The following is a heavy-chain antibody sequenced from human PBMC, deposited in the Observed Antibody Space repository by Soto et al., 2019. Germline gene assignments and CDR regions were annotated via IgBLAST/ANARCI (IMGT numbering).Heavy chain of an antibody. CDR3: ANSPPWAVAGFDY. CDR1: GFTFSSYG. CDR2: ISYDGSNK. Sequence: GGSLRLSCAASGFTFSSYGMHWVRQAPGKGLEWVAVISYDGSNKYYADSVKGRFTISRDNSKNTLYLQMNSLRAEDTAVYYCANSPPWAVAGFDYWGQGTLVTVSS. V-gene: IGHV3-30*18. D-gene: IGHD2-15*01. J-gene: IGHJ4*02.